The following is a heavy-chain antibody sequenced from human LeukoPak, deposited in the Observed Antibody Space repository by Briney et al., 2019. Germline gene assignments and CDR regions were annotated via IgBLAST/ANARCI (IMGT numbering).Heavy chain of an antibody. D-gene: IGHD3-16*01. J-gene: IGHJ6*02. Sequence: PLASVKVSCKASGYTFTGYYLHWVRQAPGQGLEWMGWINPNSGGTKFAQTLQGRVTMTRDTSITTAYMELRSLKSDDTAVYYCAREDVNTEVYYYYGMDVWGQGTTVTVS. CDR2: INPNSGGT. CDR3: AREDVNTEVYYYYGMDV. V-gene: IGHV1-2*02. CDR1: GYTFTGYY.